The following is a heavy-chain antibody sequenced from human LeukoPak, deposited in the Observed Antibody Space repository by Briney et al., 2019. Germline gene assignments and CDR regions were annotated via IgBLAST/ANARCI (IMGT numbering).Heavy chain of an antibody. V-gene: IGHV3-43*01. D-gene: IGHD5-18*01. CDR1: GFTFDDYT. J-gene: IGHJ4*02. CDR2: ISWDGGSA. CDR3: AKDFRGYSLSPDYFDC. Sequence: GGSLRLSCAASGFTFDDYTMHWVRQAPGKGLEWVSLISWDGGSAYYADSVKGRFTISRDNSKNSLYLQMNSLRTEDTALYYSAKDFRGYSLSPDYFDCWGQGTLVTVSS.